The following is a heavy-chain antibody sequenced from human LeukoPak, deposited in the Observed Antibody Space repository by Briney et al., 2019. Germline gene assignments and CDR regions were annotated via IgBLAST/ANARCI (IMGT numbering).Heavy chain of an antibody. CDR2: IFHSGNT. J-gene: IGHJ4*02. Sequence: SQTLSLTCTVSGGSISSGDYYWGWIRQPPGKGLGWIGYIFHSGNTYYTPSLQSRVAISLDTSKIQFSLRLYSVTAADTALYFCARLNFRGGEALHFDSWGQGTLVTVSS. D-gene: IGHD3-16*01. CDR3: ARLNFRGGEALHFDS. V-gene: IGHV4-30-4*01. CDR1: GGSISSGDYY.